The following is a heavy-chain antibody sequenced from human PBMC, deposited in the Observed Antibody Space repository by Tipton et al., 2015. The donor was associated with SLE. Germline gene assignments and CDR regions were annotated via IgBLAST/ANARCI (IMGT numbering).Heavy chain of an antibody. CDR1: GGSISGSSYY. Sequence: GLVKPSETLSLTCTVSGGSISGSSYYWGWIRQPPGEGLEWIGSINYSGRTYYNPSLKSRVTMSVDTSKNQFSLKLSSVTAADTAVYYCARVGIAAAGHLEAFDIWGQGTMVTVSS. V-gene: IGHV4-39*07. CDR3: ARVGIAAAGHLEAFDI. D-gene: IGHD6-13*01. CDR2: INYSGRT. J-gene: IGHJ3*02.